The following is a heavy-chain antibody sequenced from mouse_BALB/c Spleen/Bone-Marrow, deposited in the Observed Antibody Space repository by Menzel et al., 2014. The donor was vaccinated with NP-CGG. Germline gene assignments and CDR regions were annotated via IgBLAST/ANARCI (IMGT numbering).Heavy chain of an antibody. CDR3: ARQTYYDYDGYSDY. D-gene: IGHD2-4*01. CDR1: GFTFSSYG. CDR2: ISSGGSYT. J-gene: IGHJ2*01. Sequence: EVKLVESGGDLVKPGGSLKLSCAASGFTFSSYGMSWVRQTPDKRLEWVATISSGGSYTYYPDSVKGRFTIPRDNAKNTLCLQMSSLKSEDTAMYYCARQTYYDYDGYSDYWGQGTTLTVSS. V-gene: IGHV5-6*01.